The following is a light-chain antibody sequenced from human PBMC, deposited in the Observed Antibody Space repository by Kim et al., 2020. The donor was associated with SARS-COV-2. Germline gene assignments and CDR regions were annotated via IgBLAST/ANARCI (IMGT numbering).Light chain of an antibody. CDR1: QSLSSY. Sequence: DIQMTQSPSSLSASLGDRVTITCRASQSLSSYLNWYQQKPGKAPKLLIYAASSLQSGVPSRFSGSGSGTDFTLTISSLQPEDSAIYYCQQSYSTPYTFGQGTKLEI. V-gene: IGKV1-39*01. CDR2: AAS. CDR3: QQSYSTPYT. J-gene: IGKJ2*01.